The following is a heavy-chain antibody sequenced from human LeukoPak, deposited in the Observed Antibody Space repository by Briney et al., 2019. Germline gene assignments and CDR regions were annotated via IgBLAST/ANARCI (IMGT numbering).Heavy chain of an antibody. D-gene: IGHD5-12*01. Sequence: GGSLRLSCAASGFTFSDYYMSWIRQAPGKGLEWVAVISNDGKNKYYADSVKGRFTISRDNSKNTLYLQVNSLRAEDTGVYYCARDTIIVAAFDYWGQGTLVTVSS. CDR1: GFTFSDYY. J-gene: IGHJ4*02. CDR2: ISNDGKNK. V-gene: IGHV3-30*03. CDR3: ARDTIIVAAFDY.